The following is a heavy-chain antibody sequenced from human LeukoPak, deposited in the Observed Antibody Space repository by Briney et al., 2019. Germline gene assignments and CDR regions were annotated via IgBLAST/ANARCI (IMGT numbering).Heavy chain of an antibody. V-gene: IGHV4-61*01. J-gene: IGHJ4*02. CDR1: GGSISGGSYY. D-gene: IGHD2/OR15-2a*01. CDR3: ARGEYGLFDY. Sequence: PSETLSLTCTVSGGSISGGSYYWSWIRQPPGKGLERIGYIYYSGSTKYNLSLQSRVTISVDTSKNQLSLKLSSVTAADTAVYYCARGEYGLFDYWGQGTLVTVSS. CDR2: IYYSGST.